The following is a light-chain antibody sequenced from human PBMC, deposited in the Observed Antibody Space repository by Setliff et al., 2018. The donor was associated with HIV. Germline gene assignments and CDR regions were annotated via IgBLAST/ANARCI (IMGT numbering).Light chain of an antibody. J-gene: IGLJ1*01. V-gene: IGLV2-11*03. Sequence: GSPGQSVTISCTGTNSDIGTYNYVSWYQQHTGKAPKLMIYDVTKRPSGVPDRFSGSKSVNTASLTISGLQTDDEADYYCCSYAGSSVSYVFGTGTRSPS. CDR1: NSDIGTYNY. CDR3: CSYAGSSVSYV. CDR2: DVT.